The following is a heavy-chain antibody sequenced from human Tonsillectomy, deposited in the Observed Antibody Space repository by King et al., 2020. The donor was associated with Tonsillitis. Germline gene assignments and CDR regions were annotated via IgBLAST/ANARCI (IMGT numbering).Heavy chain of an antibody. CDR2: ISDSGGRT. J-gene: IGHJ4*02. V-gene: IGHV3-23*04. D-gene: IGHD4-17*01. Sequence: VQLVESGGGLVQPGGSLRLSCAVSGFTFSSYAMSWVRQAPGKGLEWVSTISDSGGRTYFADSVKGRFTISRDNSKSTLYLQRNSLRAEDTAIYYCAKRDGYYWGQGTLVTVSS. CDR1: GFTFSSYA. CDR3: AKRDGYY.